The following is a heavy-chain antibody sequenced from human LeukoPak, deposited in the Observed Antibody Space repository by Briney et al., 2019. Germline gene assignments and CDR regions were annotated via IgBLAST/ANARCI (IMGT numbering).Heavy chain of an antibody. J-gene: IGHJ5*02. CDR1: GGSISSRSYY. Sequence: SETLSLTCTVSGGSISSRSYYWGWIRQPPGKGLEWIGSIYYSGSTYDNTSLTSRVTISVDTSKKQFSLKLSSVTAADTAVYYCARHVGFITMVRGVINNNWFDPWGQGTLVTVSS. V-gene: IGHV4-39*01. D-gene: IGHD3-10*01. CDR3: ARHVGFITMVRGVINNNWFDP. CDR2: IYYSGST.